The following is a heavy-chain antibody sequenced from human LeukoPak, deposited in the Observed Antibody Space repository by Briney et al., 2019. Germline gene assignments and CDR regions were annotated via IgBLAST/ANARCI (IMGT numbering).Heavy chain of an antibody. V-gene: IGHV4-38-2*02. CDR1: GYSISSGYY. Sequence: SETLSLTCTVSGYSISSGYYWGWIRQPPGKGLEWIGSIYHSGSTYYNPSLKSRVTISVDTSKNQFSLKLSSVTAADTAVYYCARVLAARGGYYYYYMDVWGKGTTVTVSS. CDR2: IYHSGST. D-gene: IGHD6-6*01. J-gene: IGHJ6*03. CDR3: ARVLAARGGYYYYYMDV.